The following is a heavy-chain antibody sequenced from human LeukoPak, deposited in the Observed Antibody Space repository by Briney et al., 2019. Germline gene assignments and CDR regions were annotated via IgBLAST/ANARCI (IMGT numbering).Heavy chain of an antibody. V-gene: IGHV4-59*01. CDR3: ARCPRAAFDI. Sequence: PSETLSLTWTVSGGSISSSYWSWIRQPPGKGLEWIGYIYYSGSTNYNPSLKSRVTISVDTSKNQFSLKLSSVTAADTAVYYCARCPRAAFDIWGQGTMVTVSS. CDR1: GGSISSSY. J-gene: IGHJ3*02. CDR2: IYYSGST.